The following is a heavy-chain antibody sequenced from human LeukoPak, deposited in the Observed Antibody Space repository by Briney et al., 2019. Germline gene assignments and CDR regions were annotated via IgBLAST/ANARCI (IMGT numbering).Heavy chain of an antibody. CDR1: GFTFSSYS. D-gene: IGHD2-15*01. Sequence: PGGSLRLSCAASGFTFSSYSMNWVRQAPGKGLEWVSYISSSSTTIYYADPVKGRFTISRDNAKNSLYLQMNSLRDEDTAVYYCARDPFGYCSGGSCYRDAFDIWGQGTMVTVSS. J-gene: IGHJ3*02. CDR2: ISSSSTTI. V-gene: IGHV3-48*02. CDR3: ARDPFGYCSGGSCYRDAFDI.